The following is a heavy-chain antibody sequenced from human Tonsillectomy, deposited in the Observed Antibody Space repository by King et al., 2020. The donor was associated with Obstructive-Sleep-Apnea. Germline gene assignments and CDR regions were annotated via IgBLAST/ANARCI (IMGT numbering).Heavy chain of an antibody. J-gene: IGHJ4*02. D-gene: IGHD2-15*01. CDR1: GFTFSTHG. V-gene: IGHV3-30*18. CDR2: ISYDGSNK. Sequence: VQLVESGGGVVQPGRSLRLSCAASGFTFSTHGMHWVRQAPGKGLEWVAVISYDGSNKYYADSVKGRFTISRDNSKNTLYLQMNSLRAEDTAVYYYAKDSGVGCTGGSCYGYFDYWGQGTLVTVSS. CDR3: AKDSGVGCTGGSCYGYFDY.